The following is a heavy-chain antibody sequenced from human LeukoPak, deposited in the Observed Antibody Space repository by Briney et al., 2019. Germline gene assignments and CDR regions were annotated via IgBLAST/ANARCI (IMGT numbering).Heavy chain of an antibody. CDR1: GGSFSPYY. D-gene: IGHD6-19*01. V-gene: IGHV4-34*01. J-gene: IGHJ4*02. CDR2: INHSGST. Sequence: SETLSLTCAVYGGSFSPYYWSWIRQPPEKGLEWIGEINHSGSTNYNPSLKSRVTISVDTSKNQFSLKLSSVTAADTAVYYCARDANYRDRSGYPSPFDLWGQGILVIVSS. CDR3: ARDANYRDRSGYPSPFDL.